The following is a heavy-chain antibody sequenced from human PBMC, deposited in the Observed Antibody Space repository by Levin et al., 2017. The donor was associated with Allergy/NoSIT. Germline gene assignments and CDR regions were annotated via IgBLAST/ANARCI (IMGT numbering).Heavy chain of an antibody. CDR1: GFTFSSYA. V-gene: IGHV3-30-3*01. Sequence: AGESLKISCAASGFTFSSYAMHWVRQAPGKGLEWVAVISYDGSNKYYADSVKGRFTISRDNSKNTLYLQMNSLRAEDTAVYYCASIAVAGTGGGDYWGQGTLVTVSS. CDR3: ASIAVAGTGGGDY. D-gene: IGHD6-19*01. CDR2: ISYDGSNK. J-gene: IGHJ4*02.